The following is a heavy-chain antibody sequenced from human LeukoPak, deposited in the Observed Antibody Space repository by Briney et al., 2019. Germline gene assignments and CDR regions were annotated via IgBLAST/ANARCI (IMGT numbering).Heavy chain of an antibody. J-gene: IGHJ4*02. D-gene: IGHD3-16*02. CDR2: ISGSGGST. Sequence: GGSLRLSCAASGFTFSSYAMSWVRQAPGKGLEWVSAISGSGGSTYYADSAKGRFTISRDNSKNTLYLQMNSLRAEDTAVYYCAKGRTWGSYRYTDYWGQGTLVTVSS. CDR1: GFTFSSYA. V-gene: IGHV3-23*01. CDR3: AKGRTWGSYRYTDY.